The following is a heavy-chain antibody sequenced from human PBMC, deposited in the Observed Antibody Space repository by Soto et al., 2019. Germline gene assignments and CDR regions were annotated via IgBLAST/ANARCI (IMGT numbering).Heavy chain of an antibody. J-gene: IGHJ4*02. CDR2: ISSSGSTI. V-gene: IGHV3-11*01. Sequence: QVQLVESGGGLVKPGGSLRLSCAASGFTFSDFYISWLRQAPGKGLEWVSYISSSGSTIYYADSVKGRFTISRDNAKNSLYLQMNSLRAEDTAVYYCERDRSSIEVTDMFDYWGQGTLVTVSS. CDR3: ERDRSSIEVTDMFDY. D-gene: IGHD6-19*01. CDR1: GFTFSDFY.